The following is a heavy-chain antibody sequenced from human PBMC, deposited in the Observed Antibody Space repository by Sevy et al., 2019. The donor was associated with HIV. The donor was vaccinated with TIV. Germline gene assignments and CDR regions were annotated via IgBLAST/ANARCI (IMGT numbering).Heavy chain of an antibody. CDR3: VRNGGAYDTGFDP. Sequence: GGSLRLSCAASGFTFSVYWMSWVRQAPGKGLEWVATMKEDGSDKDYVDSVKGRFTISRDNAKNSLYLQMNSLRAEDTALYYCVRNGGAYDTGFDPWGQGTLVTVSS. D-gene: IGHD3-22*01. CDR2: MKEDGSDK. CDR1: GFTFSVYW. V-gene: IGHV3-7*01. J-gene: IGHJ5*02.